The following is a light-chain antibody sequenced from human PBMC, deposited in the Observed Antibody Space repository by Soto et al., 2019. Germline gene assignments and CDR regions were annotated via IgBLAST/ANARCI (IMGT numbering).Light chain of an antibody. V-gene: IGLV2-14*01. J-gene: IGLJ2*01. CDR3: SSYTSSSTSVV. CDR2: DVS. Sequence: QSALTQPASVSGSPGQSITISCTGTSSDVGGYNYVSWYQQQPGKAPKLMIYDVSNRPSGVSNRFSGYKSGNTASLTISGLQAEDEADYYCSSYTSSSTSVVFGGETKVTAL. CDR1: SSDVGGYNY.